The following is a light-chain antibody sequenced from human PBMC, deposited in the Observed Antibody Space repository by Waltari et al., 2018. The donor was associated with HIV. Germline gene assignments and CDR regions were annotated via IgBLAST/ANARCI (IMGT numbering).Light chain of an antibody. CDR1: QTVSSNY. CDR3: QQYGSSPT. CDR2: GAY. Sequence: EIVLTQSPGTLSLSPGERATLSCRASQTVSSNYLAWYQQKPGQAPTLLIYGAYSRATGIPDRFSGSGSGTDFTLTINRLEPEDFAVYYCQQYGSSPTFGPGTKVDIK. J-gene: IGKJ3*01. V-gene: IGKV3-20*01.